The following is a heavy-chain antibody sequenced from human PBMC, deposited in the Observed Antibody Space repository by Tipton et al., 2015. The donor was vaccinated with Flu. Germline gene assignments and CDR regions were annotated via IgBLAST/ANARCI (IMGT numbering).Heavy chain of an antibody. J-gene: IGHJ4*02. D-gene: IGHD5-12*01. CDR1: EFTFSGHG. Sequence: RSLRLSCAASEFTFSGHGMHWVRQAPGKGLEWVAVIWYDGSDKYYADSVRGRFTISRDNSNNTLYLQMSSLRVEDTAVYFCAREATGKFDYWGQGTLVTVSS. CDR3: AREATGKFDY. CDR2: IWYDGSDK. V-gene: IGHV3-33*01.